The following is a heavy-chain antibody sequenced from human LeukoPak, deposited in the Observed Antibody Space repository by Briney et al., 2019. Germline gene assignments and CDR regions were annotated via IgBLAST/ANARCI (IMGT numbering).Heavy chain of an antibody. CDR3: ARETAYCSGTSSYHSGAFDI. CDR2: IYSGGST. V-gene: IGHV3-66*02. D-gene: IGHD2-2*01. Sequence: GGSLRLSCAASGFTVSSNYMSWVRQAPGKGLEWVSVIYSGGSTYYADSVKGRFTISRDNSKNTLYLQMNSLRAEDTAVYYCARETAYCSGTSSYHSGAFDIWGQGTMVTVSS. CDR1: GFTVSSNY. J-gene: IGHJ3*02.